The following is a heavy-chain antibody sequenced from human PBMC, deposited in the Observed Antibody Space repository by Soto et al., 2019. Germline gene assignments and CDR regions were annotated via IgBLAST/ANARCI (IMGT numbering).Heavy chain of an antibody. J-gene: IGHJ4*02. D-gene: IGHD3-9*01. CDR1: GFTFSDYY. V-gene: IGHV3-11*01. CDR2: IISSGSTI. CDR3: ARTRSYYDILTGSATPVSGYGDFDY. Sequence: PGGSLRLSCAASGFTFSDYYMSWIRQAPGKGLEWVSYIISSGSTIYYADSVKGRFTISRDNAKNSLYLQMNSLRAEDTAVYYCARTRSYYDILTGSATPVSGYGDFDYWGQGTLVTVSS.